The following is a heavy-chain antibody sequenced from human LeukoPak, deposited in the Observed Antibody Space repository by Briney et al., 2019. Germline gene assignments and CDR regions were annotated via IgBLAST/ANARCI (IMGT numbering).Heavy chain of an antibody. CDR2: INAGNGNA. V-gene: IGHV1-3*01. Sequence: GGSLRLSCAASGFTFTSYAMHWVRQAPGQGLEWMGWINAGNGNATYTQKFQDRVTFTRDTSACTAYMDLSSLRSEDTAVYYCARVSSGWHGYLDYWGQGTPVTVSS. D-gene: IGHD6-25*01. CDR1: GFTFTSYA. J-gene: IGHJ4*02. CDR3: ARVSSGWHGYLDY.